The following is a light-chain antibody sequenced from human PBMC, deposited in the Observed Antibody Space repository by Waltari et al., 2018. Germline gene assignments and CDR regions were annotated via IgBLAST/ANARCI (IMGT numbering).Light chain of an antibody. CDR3: QQRSTWPPFT. J-gene: IGKJ3*01. V-gene: IGKV3-11*01. Sequence: EIVLTQSPATLSLSPGERATLSYSASQSVSKYLAWYQQKPGQAPRLLIYDSSNRATGIPARFSGSWSGTDFILTISSLEPEDFAVYYCQQRSTWPPFTFGPGTTLDI. CDR2: DSS. CDR1: QSVSKY.